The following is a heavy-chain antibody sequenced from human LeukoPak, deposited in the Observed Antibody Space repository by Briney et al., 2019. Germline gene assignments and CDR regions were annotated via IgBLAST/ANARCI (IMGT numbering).Heavy chain of an antibody. CDR3: ARNLRYCGGGSCFTRFDP. CDR1: GGSISSSSYY. D-gene: IGHD2-15*01. V-gene: IGHV4-39*01. CDR2: IHYSGST. J-gene: IGHJ5*02. Sequence: SETLSLTCTVSGGSISSSSYYWGWIRQPPGKGLEWIGSIHYSGSTYYNPSLKSRVTISVDTSQNQFSLKLSSVTAADTAVYYCARNLRYCGGGSCFTRFDPWGQGTLVTVSS.